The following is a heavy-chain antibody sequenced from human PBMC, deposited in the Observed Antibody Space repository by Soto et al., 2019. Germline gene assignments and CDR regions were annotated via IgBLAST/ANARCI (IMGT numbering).Heavy chain of an antibody. CDR2: INPSDGTT. D-gene: IGHD3-3*01. Sequence: GASVKVSCKASGYTFTSYYMHWVRQAPGQGLEWMGIINPSDGTTSYADSVEGRFTVSRDDAKNTFYLQMNSLRAEDTAVYYCAKDRGEEGLKFLEWFGGMDVWGHGTTVT. CDR3: AKDRGEEGLKFLEWFGGMDV. V-gene: IGHV1-46*04. CDR1: GYTFTSYY. J-gene: IGHJ6*02.